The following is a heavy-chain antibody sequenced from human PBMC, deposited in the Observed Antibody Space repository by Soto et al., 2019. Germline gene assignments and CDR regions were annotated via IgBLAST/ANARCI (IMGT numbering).Heavy chain of an antibody. CDR3: AREHPRGSSWFYYGMDV. D-gene: IGHD6-13*01. CDR2: IYHSGST. Sequence: PSETLSLTCAVSGGSISSGGYSWSWIRQPPGKGLEWIGYIYHSGSTYYNPSLKSRVTISVDRSKNQFSLKLSSVTAADTAVYYCAREHPRGSSWFYYGMDVWGQGTTVTVSS. J-gene: IGHJ6*02. CDR1: GGSISSGGYS. V-gene: IGHV4-30-2*01.